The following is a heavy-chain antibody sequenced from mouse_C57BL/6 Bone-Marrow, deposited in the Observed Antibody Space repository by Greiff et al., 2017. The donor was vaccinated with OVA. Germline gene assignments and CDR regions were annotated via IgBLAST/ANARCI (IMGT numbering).Heavy chain of an antibody. CDR2: INPNNGGT. D-gene: IGHD1-1*01. Sequence: EVKLMESGPELVKPGASVKISCKASGYTFTDYYMNWVKQSHGKSLEWIGDINPNNGGTSYNQKFKGKATLTVDKSSSTAYMELRSLTSEDSAVYYCARPDYGSTWFAYWGQGTLVTVSA. J-gene: IGHJ3*01. CDR1: GYTFTDYY. V-gene: IGHV1-26*01. CDR3: ARPDYGSTWFAY.